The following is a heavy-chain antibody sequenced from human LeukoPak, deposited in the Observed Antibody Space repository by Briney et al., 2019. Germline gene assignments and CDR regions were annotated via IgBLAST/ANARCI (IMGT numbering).Heavy chain of an antibody. D-gene: IGHD3-22*01. V-gene: IGHV4-39*01. Sequence: SETLSLTCSVSGDSVSRSDSYWDWIRQPPGKGLGWIGTIYYSGRTYYSPSLKSRVTMSVDPSNNQFSLNLRSVTAADTALYYCARRRYYDGSGYLEWGQGTLLSVSS. J-gene: IGHJ1*01. CDR3: ARRRYYDGSGYLE. CDR1: GDSVSRSDSY. CDR2: IYYSGRT.